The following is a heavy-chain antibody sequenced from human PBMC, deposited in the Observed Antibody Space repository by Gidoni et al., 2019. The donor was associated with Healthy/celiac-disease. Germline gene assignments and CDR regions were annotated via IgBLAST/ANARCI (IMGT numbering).Heavy chain of an antibody. V-gene: IGHV4-39*01. CDR1: GGSIRSSSYY. CDR2: IYYSGST. Sequence: QLQLQESGPGLVKPSETLSLTCPVSGGSIRSSSYYWGWLRQPPGKGLEWIGSIYYSGSTYYNPSLKSRVTISVDTSKNQFSLKLSSVTAADTAVYYCARHFFPTRKTIYDSSGYYYGAFDIWGQGTMVTVSS. CDR3: ARHFFPTRKTIYDSSGYYYGAFDI. D-gene: IGHD3-22*01. J-gene: IGHJ3*02.